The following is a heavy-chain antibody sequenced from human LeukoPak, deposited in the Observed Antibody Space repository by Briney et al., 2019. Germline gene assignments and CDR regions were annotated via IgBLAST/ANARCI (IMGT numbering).Heavy chain of an antibody. Sequence: PGGSLRLSCAASGFAFSSFWMHWVRQAPGKGLVWVSRINADGSSTNYADSVKGRFTISRDNAKNTLYLQMSSLRPEDTAMYYCARLAAAGHSDYWGQGSLVAVSS. CDR2: INADGSST. J-gene: IGHJ4*02. CDR1: GFAFSSFW. CDR3: ARLAAAGHSDY. D-gene: IGHD6-13*01. V-gene: IGHV3-74*01.